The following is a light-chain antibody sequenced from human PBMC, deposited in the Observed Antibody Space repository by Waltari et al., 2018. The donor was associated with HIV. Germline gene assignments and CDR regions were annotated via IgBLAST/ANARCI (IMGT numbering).Light chain of an antibody. CDR1: RRYVVGFNI. Sequence: QSALTQPAPVSGTPGPSIPISRPGTRRYVVGFNIVVWYQQTPGKAPKLMIYDVSNRPSGVANRFSGSKSVNTASLTSSGLQPEDEADYYCSSYTSSSTLVVFGGGTKLTVL. CDR3: SSYTSSSTLVV. V-gene: IGLV2-14*01. CDR2: DVS. J-gene: IGLJ2*01.